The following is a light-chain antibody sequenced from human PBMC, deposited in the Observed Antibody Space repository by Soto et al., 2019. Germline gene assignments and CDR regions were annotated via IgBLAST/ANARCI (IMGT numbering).Light chain of an antibody. Sequence: DIVMTQSPLSLPVTPGEPASIPCRSSHSLLHSNGYNYLDWYLQRPGQSAQLLIYLGSNRAFGVPDRSSGSGSGTDFTLNLRRVEDGDVGFYYGMPSLQTAATFGPGTKVDIK. V-gene: IGKV2-28*01. CDR2: LGS. CDR3: MPSLQTAAT. CDR1: HSLLHSNGYNY. J-gene: IGKJ3*01.